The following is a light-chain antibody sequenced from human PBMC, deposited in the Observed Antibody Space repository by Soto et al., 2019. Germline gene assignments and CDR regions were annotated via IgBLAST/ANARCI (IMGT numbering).Light chain of an antibody. CDR3: QQYSNWPRT. CDR2: GAF. V-gene: IGKV3-15*01. Sequence: DIVLTQSPATLSVSPGERATLSCRASQTVSNSYLAWYQQKPGQAPRLLIYGAFTRAAGIPPRFSGGGSGTEFTLTISSLQSEDFAVYYCQQYSNWPRTFGRGTKVEIK. CDR1: QTVSNSY. J-gene: IGKJ1*01.